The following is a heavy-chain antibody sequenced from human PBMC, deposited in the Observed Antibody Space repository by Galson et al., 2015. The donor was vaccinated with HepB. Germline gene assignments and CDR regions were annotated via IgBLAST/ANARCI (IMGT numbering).Heavy chain of an antibody. J-gene: IGHJ4*02. CDR3: AREPAVRYSGYDSI. CDR1: GYTFTSYY. CDR2: INPSGGST. Sequence: SVKVSCKASGYTFTSYYMHWVRQAPGQGLEWMGIINPSGGSTSYAQKFQGRVTITRDTSASTAYMELSSLRSEDTAVYYCAREPAVRYSGYDSIWGQGTLVTVSS. V-gene: IGHV1-46*01. D-gene: IGHD5-12*01.